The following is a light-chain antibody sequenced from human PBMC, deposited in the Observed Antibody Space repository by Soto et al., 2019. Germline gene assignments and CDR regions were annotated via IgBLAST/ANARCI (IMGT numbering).Light chain of an antibody. CDR1: QSVSSSY. J-gene: IGKJ5*01. CDR2: GAA. V-gene: IGKV3-20*01. CDR3: QQYGSTSIT. Sequence: EIVLTQSPGTLSLSPGERATLSCRASQSVSSSYVAWYQQKPRQPPTRLIFGAASSATGSPDGFSGSGSGTGFSLTISRLEPEDFAVYYCQQYGSTSITFGQGTRLEIK.